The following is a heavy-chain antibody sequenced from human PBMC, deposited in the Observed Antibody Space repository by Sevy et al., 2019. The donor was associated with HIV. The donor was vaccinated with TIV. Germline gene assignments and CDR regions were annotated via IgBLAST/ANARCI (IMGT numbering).Heavy chain of an antibody. CDR3: ARDFRYFGYGDYFDY. J-gene: IGHJ4*02. Sequence: GGSLRLSCAASGFTFSSYGMHWVRQAPGKGLEWVAVIWYDGSNKYYADSVKGRFTISRDNSKNTLYLQMNSLRAEDTAVYYCARDFRYFGYGDYFDYWGQGTMVTVSS. V-gene: IGHV3-33*01. D-gene: IGHD5-18*01. CDR2: IWYDGSNK. CDR1: GFTFSSYG.